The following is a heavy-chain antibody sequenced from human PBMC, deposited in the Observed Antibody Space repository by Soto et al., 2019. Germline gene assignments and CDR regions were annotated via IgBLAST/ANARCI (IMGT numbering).Heavy chain of an antibody. CDR3: ARVKAAAGAFDY. CDR1: GFTFSSYG. J-gene: IGHJ4*02. CDR2: IWYDGSNK. Sequence: QVQLVEFGGGVVQPGRSLRLSCAASGFTFSSYGMHWVRQAPGKGLEWVAVIWYDGSNKYYADSVKGRFTISRDNSKNTLYLQMNSLRAEDTAVYYCARVKAAAGAFDYWGQEPLVTVSS. V-gene: IGHV3-33*01. D-gene: IGHD6-13*01.